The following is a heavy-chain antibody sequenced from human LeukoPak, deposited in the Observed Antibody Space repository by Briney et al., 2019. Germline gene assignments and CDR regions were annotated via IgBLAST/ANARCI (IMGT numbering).Heavy chain of an antibody. J-gene: IGHJ4*02. D-gene: IGHD2-15*01. Sequence: GESLKISCKGSGYSFTSYWIGWVRQMPGKGLEWMGIIYPGDSDTRYSPSFQGQVTISADKSISTAYLQWSSLKASDTAMYYCARRGYCSGGSCYKGYYFDYWAREPWSPSPQ. CDR3: ARRGYCSGGSCYKGYYFDY. V-gene: IGHV5-51*01. CDR2: IYPGDSDT. CDR1: GYSFTSYW.